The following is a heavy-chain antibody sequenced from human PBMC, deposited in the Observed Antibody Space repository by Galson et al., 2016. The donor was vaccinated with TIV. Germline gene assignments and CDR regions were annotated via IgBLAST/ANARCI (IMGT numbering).Heavy chain of an antibody. CDR3: AKDCYCSSTNCCNNWFDR. J-gene: IGHJ5*02. CDR1: GASNMSYF. D-gene: IGHD2-2*01. Sequence: ETLSLTCTVSGASNMSYFWNWIRQAPGKGLEWIGYMDDSGHSKSHPSLQSRVMMSVDKSKRRFSLRLRSVTAEDTAVYFCAKDCYCSSTNCCNNWFDRWGQGTLVTVSS. CDR2: MDDSGHS. V-gene: IGHV4-59*12.